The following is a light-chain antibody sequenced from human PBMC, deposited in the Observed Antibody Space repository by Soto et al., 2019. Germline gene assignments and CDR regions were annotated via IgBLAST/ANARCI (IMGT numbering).Light chain of an antibody. Sequence: QSVLTQPPSASGTPGQRVTISCSGSSSNIGSNPVHWYQQVPGTAPKLLIHNNNQRPSGVPARFSGSKSGTSASLAISGLQSEDEAEYYCAAWDDSLNGVLFGGGTKLTV. V-gene: IGLV1-44*01. CDR2: NNN. J-gene: IGLJ2*01. CDR1: SSNIGSNP. CDR3: AAWDDSLNGVL.